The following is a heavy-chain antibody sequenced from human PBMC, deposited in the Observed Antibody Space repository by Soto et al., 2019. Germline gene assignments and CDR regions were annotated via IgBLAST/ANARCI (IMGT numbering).Heavy chain of an antibody. CDR1: GGNFGDSA. CDR2: SGSKGETYAT. J-gene: IGHJ4*01. D-gene: IGHD3-9*01. Sequence: PGGLMRLPSAAFGGNFGDSAVQWVRQTSGKGLEWLGRSGSKGETYATTYAASVKGRFTISRDDSKKTAYLQMNSLESEVTPVYYCSRDDSDWFFNWGRGTLDTVSP. V-gene: IGHV3-73*01. CDR3: SRDDSDWFFN.